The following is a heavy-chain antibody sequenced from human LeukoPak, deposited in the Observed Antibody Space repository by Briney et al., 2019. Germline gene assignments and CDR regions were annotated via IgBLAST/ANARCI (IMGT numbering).Heavy chain of an antibody. V-gene: IGHV3-7*01. J-gene: IGHJ5*02. CDR1: GFSFRSYW. Sequence: GGSLRLSCAATGFSFRSYWMNWIRQAPGKGLEWLAIIKQDGSEKHYKGSVEGRFTISRDNAKNSLHLQMNSLRAEDTAVYSCAGGSGYLITSWGQGTLVTVSS. D-gene: IGHD3-9*01. CDR3: AGGSGYLITS. CDR2: IKQDGSEK.